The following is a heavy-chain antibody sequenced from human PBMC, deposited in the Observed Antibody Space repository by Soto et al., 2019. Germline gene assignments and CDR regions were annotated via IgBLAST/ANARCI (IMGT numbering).Heavy chain of an antibody. Sequence: ASVKVSCKASGGTFSSYAISWVRQAPGQGLEWMGGIIPIFGTANYAQKFQGRVTITADESTSTAYMELSSLRSEDTAVYYCARSPRITIFGVVIIGYFDLWGRGTLVTVSS. CDR3: ARSPRITIFGVVIIGYFDL. CDR2: IIPIFGTA. D-gene: IGHD3-3*01. CDR1: GGTFSSYA. V-gene: IGHV1-69*13. J-gene: IGHJ2*01.